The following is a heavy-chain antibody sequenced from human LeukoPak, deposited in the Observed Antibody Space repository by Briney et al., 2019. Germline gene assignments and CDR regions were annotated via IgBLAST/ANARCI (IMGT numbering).Heavy chain of an antibody. CDR1: GFTFSSYG. CDR3: AKAGYCSTTGCPDYYYMDV. Sequence: GGSLRLSCAASGFTFSSYGMHWVRQAPGKGLEWVAFIRYDGSNEYYADSVKGRFTISRDNSKNTLYLQMNSLRAEDTAVYYCAKAGYCSTTGCPDYYYMDVWGKGTTATVSS. V-gene: IGHV3-30*02. D-gene: IGHD2-2*01. CDR2: IRYDGSNE. J-gene: IGHJ6*03.